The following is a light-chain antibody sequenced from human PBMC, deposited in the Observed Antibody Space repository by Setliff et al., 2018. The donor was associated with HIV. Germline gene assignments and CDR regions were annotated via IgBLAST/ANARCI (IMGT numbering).Light chain of an antibody. Sequence: ALTQPRSVSGSPGQSITISCTGTSSDVGGYKYVSWYQQYPGKAPKLMIYDVNKRPSGVPDRFSGSKSGSSASLTISGLQAEDEADYYCCSYAGSYNLYVFGSGTKVTVL. CDR1: SSDVGGYKY. J-gene: IGLJ1*01. CDR3: CSYAGSYNLYV. V-gene: IGLV2-11*01. CDR2: DVN.